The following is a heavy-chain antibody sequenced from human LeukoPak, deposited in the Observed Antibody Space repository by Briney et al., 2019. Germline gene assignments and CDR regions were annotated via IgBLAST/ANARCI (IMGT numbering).Heavy chain of an antibody. J-gene: IGHJ4*02. CDR2: IIPIFGTA. CDR1: GGTFSSYA. D-gene: IGHD2-21*02. V-gene: IGHV1-69*01. CDR3: ARAGAYCGGDCYHRLDY. Sequence: SVKVSCKASGGTFSSYAIGWVRQAPGQGLEWMGGIIPIFGTANYAQKFQGRATITADESTSTAYMELSSLRSEDTAVYYCARAGAYCGGDCYHRLDYWGQGTLVTVSS.